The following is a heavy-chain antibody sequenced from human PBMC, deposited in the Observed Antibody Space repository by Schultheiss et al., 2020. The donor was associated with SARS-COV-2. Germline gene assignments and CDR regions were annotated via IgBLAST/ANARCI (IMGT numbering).Heavy chain of an antibody. CDR3: AKSEFGGVGSWAVYYYYGMDV. J-gene: IGHJ6*02. CDR2: ISGSGGST. Sequence: GGSLRLSCAASGFTFSSYAMSWVRQAPGKGLEWVSAISGSGGSTYYADSVKGRFTISRDNAKNSLYLQMNSLRAEDTALYYCAKSEFGGVGSWAVYYYYGMDVWGQGTTVTVSS. CDR1: GFTFSSYA. D-gene: IGHD6-13*01. V-gene: IGHV3-23*01.